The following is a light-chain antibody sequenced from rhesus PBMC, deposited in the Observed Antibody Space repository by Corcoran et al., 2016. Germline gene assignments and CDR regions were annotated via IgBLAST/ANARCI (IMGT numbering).Light chain of an antibody. J-gene: IGKJ4*01. V-gene: IGKV1-74*01. Sequence: DIQMTQSPSSLSASVGDRVTITCRASENVNNDLNWYQQKPGKAPKLLNYKASTLQSGVTSRCSGIGSGTDYTFTISRLQPEDVATYYCQHGYGTPLTFGGGTKVELK. CDR3: QHGYGTPLT. CDR1: ENVNND. CDR2: KAS.